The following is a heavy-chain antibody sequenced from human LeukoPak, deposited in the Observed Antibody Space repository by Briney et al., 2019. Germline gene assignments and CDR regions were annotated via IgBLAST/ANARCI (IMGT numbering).Heavy chain of an antibody. CDR1: GGPISSYY. Sequence: PSETLSLTCTVSGGPISSYYWSWIRQPPGKGLAWIGTIYYSGSAYYNPSLKTQDTISVDTSKNQFSLKLSSVTAADTAVYFCARGSQVDDFWSGYRAPLDYWGQGTLVTVSS. CDR3: ARGSQVDDFWSGYRAPLDY. CDR2: IYYSGSA. D-gene: IGHD3-3*01. V-gene: IGHV4-59*04. J-gene: IGHJ4*02.